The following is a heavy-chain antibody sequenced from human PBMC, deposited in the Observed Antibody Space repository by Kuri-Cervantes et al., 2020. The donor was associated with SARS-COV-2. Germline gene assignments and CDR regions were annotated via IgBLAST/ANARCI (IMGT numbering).Heavy chain of an antibody. CDR3: ATHPDDFWSGYYTGYYGMDV. CDR2: ISAYNGNT. CDR1: GYTFTSYG. J-gene: IGHJ6*02. Sequence: ASVKVSCKASGYTFTSYGISWVRQAPGQGLEWMGWISAYNGNTNYAQKLQGRVTMTEDTSTDTAYMELSSLRSEDTAVYYCATHPDDFWSGYYTGYYGMDVWGQGTTVTVSS. V-gene: IGHV1-18*04. D-gene: IGHD3-3*01.